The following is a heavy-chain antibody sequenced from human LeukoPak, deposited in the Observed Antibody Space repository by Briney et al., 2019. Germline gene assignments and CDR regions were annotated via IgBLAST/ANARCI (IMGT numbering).Heavy chain of an antibody. V-gene: IGHV2-70*04. CDR3: ARDHGSGSYYWYYFDY. CDR2: K. D-gene: IGHD3-10*01. J-gene: IGHJ4*02. Sequence: KFYSTSLKTRLTISKDTSKNQVVLTMTNMDPVDTATYYCARDHGSGSYYWYYFDYWGQGTLVTVSS.